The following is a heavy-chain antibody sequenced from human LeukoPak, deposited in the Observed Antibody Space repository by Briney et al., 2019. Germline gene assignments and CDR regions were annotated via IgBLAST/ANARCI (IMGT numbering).Heavy chain of an antibody. CDR3: ARNPILTGYRKRFYFDY. Sequence: ASVKVSCKASGYTFTSYGISWVRQAPGQGLEWMGIINPSGGSTSYAQKFQGRVTMTRDTSTSTVYMELSSLRSEDTAVYYCARNPILTGYRKRFYFDYWGQGTLVTVSS. CDR2: INPSGGST. V-gene: IGHV1-46*01. D-gene: IGHD3-9*01. J-gene: IGHJ4*02. CDR1: GYTFTSYG.